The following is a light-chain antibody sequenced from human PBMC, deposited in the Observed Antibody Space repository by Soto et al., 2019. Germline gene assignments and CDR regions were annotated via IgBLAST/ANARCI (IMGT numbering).Light chain of an antibody. CDR2: GAS. Sequence: EIVLTQSPGALSLSPGERATLSCRASQIVSSSYLAWYQQKPGQAPRLLIYGASSRATGIPYRISGSGSGTDFTLTISRLEPEYFAVYYCQQYGRSPGTFGQGTKVEIK. CDR1: QIVSSSY. J-gene: IGKJ1*01. V-gene: IGKV3-20*01. CDR3: QQYGRSPGT.